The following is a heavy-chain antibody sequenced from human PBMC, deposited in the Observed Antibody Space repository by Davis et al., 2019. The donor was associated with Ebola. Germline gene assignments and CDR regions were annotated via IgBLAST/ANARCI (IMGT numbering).Heavy chain of an antibody. CDR1: GFTLSGYD. Sequence: GESLKISCAASGFTLSGYDMNWVRQAPGKGLEWVGVILYDGNNKYYADSVKGRFTISRDNSKNTLYLQMNSLRPDDTAVYYCASLRSSGYYGPSDFWGQGTLVTVSS. D-gene: IGHD3-22*01. CDR3: ASLRSSGYYGPSDF. V-gene: IGHV3-30*19. CDR2: ILYDGNNK. J-gene: IGHJ4*02.